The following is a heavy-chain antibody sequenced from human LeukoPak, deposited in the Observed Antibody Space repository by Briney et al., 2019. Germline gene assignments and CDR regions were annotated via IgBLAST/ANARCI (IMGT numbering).Heavy chain of an antibody. Sequence: SETLSLTCTVSGGSISSSSYYWGRIRQPPGKGLEWIGSIYYSGSTYYNPSLKSRVTISVDTSKNQFSLKLSSVTAADTAVYYCARTNQHIASGWRFDYWGQGTLVTVSS. CDR1: GGSISSSSYY. V-gene: IGHV4-39*01. D-gene: IGHD6-19*01. CDR2: IYYSGST. CDR3: ARTNQHIASGWRFDY. J-gene: IGHJ4*02.